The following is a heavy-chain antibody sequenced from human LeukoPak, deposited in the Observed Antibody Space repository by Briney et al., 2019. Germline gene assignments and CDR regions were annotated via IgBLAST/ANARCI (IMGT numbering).Heavy chain of an antibody. CDR2: ISWNSGSI. J-gene: IGHJ1*01. CDR3: AKDAAAGIKYFHH. Sequence: GGSLRLSCAASGFTFDDYAMHWVRQAPGKGLEWVSGISWNSGSIGYADSVKGRFTISRDNAKNSLYLQMNSLRAEDTALYYCAKDAAAGIKYFHHWGQGTLVTVSS. V-gene: IGHV3-9*01. D-gene: IGHD6-13*01. CDR1: GFTFDDYA.